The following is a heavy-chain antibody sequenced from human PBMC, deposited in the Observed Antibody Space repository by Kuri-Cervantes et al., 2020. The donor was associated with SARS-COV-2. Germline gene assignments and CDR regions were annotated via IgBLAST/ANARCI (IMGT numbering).Heavy chain of an antibody. CDR3: ATLIAATPWFDP. Sequence: GESLKISCAASGFTFSSYSMNWVRQAPGKGLEWVPYISSSSSTIYYADSVKGRFTISRDNAKNSLYLQMNSLRSEDTAVYYCATLIAATPWFDPWGQGTLVTVSS. CDR2: ISSSSSTI. J-gene: IGHJ5*02. D-gene: IGHD2-15*01. V-gene: IGHV3-48*01. CDR1: GFTFSSYS.